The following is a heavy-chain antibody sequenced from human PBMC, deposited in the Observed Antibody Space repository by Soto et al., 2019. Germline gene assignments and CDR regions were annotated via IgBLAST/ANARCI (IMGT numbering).Heavy chain of an antibody. V-gene: IGHV3-30*18. CDR3: AKDYPNYYYYMDV. J-gene: IGHJ6*03. CDR2: ISYDGSNK. Sequence: GGSLRLSCAASGFTFSSYGMHWVRQAPGKGLEWVAVISYDGSNKYYADSVKGRFTISRDNSKNTLYLQMNSLRAEDTAVYYCAKDYPNYYYYMDVWGKGTTVTVSS. CDR1: GFTFSSYG.